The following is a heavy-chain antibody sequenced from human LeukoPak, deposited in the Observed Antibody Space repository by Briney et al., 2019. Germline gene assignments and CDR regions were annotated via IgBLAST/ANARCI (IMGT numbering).Heavy chain of an antibody. D-gene: IGHD4/OR15-4a*01. J-gene: IGHJ6*03. CDR1: GGSISSYY. V-gene: IGHV4-4*07. CDR2: ITIGGNN. CDR3: ARGIGTIFYYYMDV. Sequence: SETLSLTCTVSGGSISSYYWSWIRQPAGKGLEWIGRITIGGNNDYNPSLKSRVTMSADTSKNQFSLKLSSVTAADTAVYYCARGIGTIFYYYMDVWGKGTTVTVSS.